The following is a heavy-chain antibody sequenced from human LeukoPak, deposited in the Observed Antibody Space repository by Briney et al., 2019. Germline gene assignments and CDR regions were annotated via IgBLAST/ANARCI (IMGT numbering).Heavy chain of an antibody. V-gene: IGHV4-4*07. J-gene: IGHJ4*02. CDR3: ARQGVLLWFGELTGDYFDY. Sequence: SETLSLTCTVSGGSMSDFCWGWIRQSAGRGLEWIGRVCDSGRTFYSSALQSRVSMSADTSTSQFSLKLTSVTAADTAVYYCARQGVLLWFGELTGDYFDYWGQGTLVTVSS. CDR1: GGSMSDFC. D-gene: IGHD3-10*01. CDR2: VCDSGRT.